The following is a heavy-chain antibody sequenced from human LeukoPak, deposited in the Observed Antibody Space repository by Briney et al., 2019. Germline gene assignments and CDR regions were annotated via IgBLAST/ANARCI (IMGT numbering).Heavy chain of an antibody. J-gene: IGHJ6*02. CDR1: GFTFSDYY. V-gene: IGHV3-11*01. D-gene: IGHD3-16*01. Sequence: AGGSLRLSCAASGFTFSDYYMSWIRQAPGKGLEWVSYISSSGSTIYYADSVKGRFTISRDNAKNSLYLQMNSLRAEDTAVYYCAGALPPYDDYYYGMDVWGQGTTVTVSS. CDR3: AGALPPYDDYYYGMDV. CDR2: ISSSGSTI.